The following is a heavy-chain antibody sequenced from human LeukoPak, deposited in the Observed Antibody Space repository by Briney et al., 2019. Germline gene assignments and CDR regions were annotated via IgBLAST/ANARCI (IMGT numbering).Heavy chain of an antibody. CDR2: MNPNSGNT. CDR3: ARMYYYDTSGNPNWFDP. D-gene: IGHD3-22*01. CDR1: GYTFTNYH. J-gene: IGHJ5*02. V-gene: IGHV1-8*03. Sequence: ASVKVSCKASGYTFTNYHINWVRQATGQGLEWMGWMNPNSGNTGYAQKFQGRVTFTRDTSVSTAYMELNSLTSEDTAVYYCARMYYYDTSGNPNWFDPSGQGTLVTVSS.